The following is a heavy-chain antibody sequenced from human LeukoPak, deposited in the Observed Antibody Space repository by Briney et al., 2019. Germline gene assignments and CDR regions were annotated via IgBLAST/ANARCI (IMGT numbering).Heavy chain of an antibody. CDR1: GFTFSSYG. V-gene: IGHV3-33*01. CDR3: ARDAVYSSSWQYY. Sequence: GGSLRLSCAASGFTFSSYGMHWVRQAPGKGLEWVAVIWYVGSNKYYADSVKGRFTTSRDNSKNTLYLQMNSLRAEDTAVYYCARDAVYSSSWQYYWGQGTLVTVSS. J-gene: IGHJ4*02. CDR2: IWYVGSNK. D-gene: IGHD6-13*01.